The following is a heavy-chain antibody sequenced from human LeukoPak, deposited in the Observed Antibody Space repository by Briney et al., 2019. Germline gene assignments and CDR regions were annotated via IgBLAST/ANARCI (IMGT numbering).Heavy chain of an antibody. D-gene: IGHD4-23*01. CDR1: DYSFTSYW. Sequence: GESLKISCKGSDYSFTSYWIGWVRQMPGKGLEWMGIIYPGDSDTRYSPSFQGQVTISADKSISTAYLQWSSLKASDTAMYYCARQSHDYGGNSHTDLDYWGQGTLVTVSS. CDR2: IYPGDSDT. CDR3: ARQSHDYGGNSHTDLDY. V-gene: IGHV5-51*01. J-gene: IGHJ4*02.